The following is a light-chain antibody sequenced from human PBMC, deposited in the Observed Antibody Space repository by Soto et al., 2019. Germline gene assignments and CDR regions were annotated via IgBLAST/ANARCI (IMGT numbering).Light chain of an antibody. CDR2: EVS. Sequence: QSALTQPPSASGSPGQSVTISCTGTSSDVGAYNYVSWYQQLPGKAPKLIIYEVSKRPSGVPDRFSGSKSGNTASLTVSGLRVEDEGDYSCTSYAAPNSFFYVFGTGTNLT. J-gene: IGLJ1*01. V-gene: IGLV2-8*01. CDR1: SSDVGAYNY. CDR3: TSYAAPNSFFYV.